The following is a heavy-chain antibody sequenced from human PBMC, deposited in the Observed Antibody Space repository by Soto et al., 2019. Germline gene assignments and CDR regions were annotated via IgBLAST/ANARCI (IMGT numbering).Heavy chain of an antibody. Sequence: GGSLRLSCAASGFTFSSYGMHWVRQAPGKGLEWVAVISYDGSNKYYADSVKGRFTISRDNSKNTLYLQMNSLRAEDTAVYYCAKKRAMATIINYYGMDVWGQGTTVTVSS. CDR3: AKKRAMATIINYYGMDV. CDR2: ISYDGSNK. J-gene: IGHJ6*02. D-gene: IGHD5-12*01. CDR1: GFTFSSYG. V-gene: IGHV3-30*18.